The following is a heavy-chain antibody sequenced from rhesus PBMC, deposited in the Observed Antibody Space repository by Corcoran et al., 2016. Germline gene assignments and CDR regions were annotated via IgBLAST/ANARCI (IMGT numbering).Heavy chain of an antibody. CDR2: ISWNRGTI. J-gene: IGHJ4*01. CDR1: GFTFDDYA. CDR3: TRDSRSSFDY. V-gene: IGHV3-134*01. Sequence: EVQLVESGGALAQPGGSLRLTCSASGFTFDDYAMHWVRQAPGKGLEWVSRISWNRGTIYYSESVKGRFTIARDNAKDSLFLQMDRLRAEDTAVYYCTRDSRSSFDYWGQGVLVTVSS.